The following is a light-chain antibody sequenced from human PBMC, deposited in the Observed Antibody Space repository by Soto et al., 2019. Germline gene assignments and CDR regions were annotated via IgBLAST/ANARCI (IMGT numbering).Light chain of an antibody. V-gene: IGLV2-14*01. J-gene: IGLJ1*01. CDR1: ISDIGAYDS. Sequence: SALAQPASVSGSPGQSITISCTGSISDIGAYDSVSWYQQHPGKAPRLVIYEVSDRPSGVSNRFSGSKSGNTASLTISGLQAEDEADYYCCSYTGIRTPSYVFGTGTKVTVL. CDR3: CSYTGIRTPSYV. CDR2: EVS.